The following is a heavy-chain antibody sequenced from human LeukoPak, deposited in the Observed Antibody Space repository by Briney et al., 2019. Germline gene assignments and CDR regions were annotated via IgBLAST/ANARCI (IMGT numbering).Heavy chain of an antibody. CDR2: VNHRGDT. Sequence: SETLSLTCTVSGGSISSHYWSWIRQSPGKGLQWIAEVNHRGDTNYNPSVKGRVTISVDTSKNQFSLKVTSLTAADTAVYYCARGPTISETGYFDYWGQGTLVTVSS. J-gene: IGHJ4*03. V-gene: IGHV4-34*01. D-gene: IGHD1-1*01. CDR1: GGSISSHY. CDR3: ARGPTISETGYFDY.